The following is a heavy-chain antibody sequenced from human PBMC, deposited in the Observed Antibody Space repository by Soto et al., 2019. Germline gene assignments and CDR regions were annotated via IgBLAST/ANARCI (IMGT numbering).Heavy chain of an antibody. Sequence: QVQLVESGGGVVQPGRSLRLSCAASGFTFSSYAMHWVRQAPGKGLEWVAVISYDGSNKYYADSVKGRFTISRDNSKNTLYLQMNSLRAEDTAVYYCARAYYDFWSGYPPGDYYYGMDVWGQGTTATVSS. D-gene: IGHD3-3*01. CDR2: ISYDGSNK. CDR3: ARAYYDFWSGYPPGDYYYGMDV. V-gene: IGHV3-30-3*01. CDR1: GFTFSSYA. J-gene: IGHJ6*02.